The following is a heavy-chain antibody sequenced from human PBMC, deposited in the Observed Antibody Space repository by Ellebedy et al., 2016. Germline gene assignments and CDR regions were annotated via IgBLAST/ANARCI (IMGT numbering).Heavy chain of an antibody. V-gene: IGHV1-3*01. CDR1: GYTFTRNA. CDR3: ARDIVRGTMVRGVVITADN. Sequence: ASVKVSCKASGYTFTRNALHWVRQAPGQRLEWMGWINAGNGNTKYSQKFQGRVTITRDTSASTAYMELSSLRSEDTAVYYCARDIVRGTMVRGVVITADNWGQGTLVTVSS. D-gene: IGHD3-10*01. CDR2: INAGNGNT. J-gene: IGHJ4*02.